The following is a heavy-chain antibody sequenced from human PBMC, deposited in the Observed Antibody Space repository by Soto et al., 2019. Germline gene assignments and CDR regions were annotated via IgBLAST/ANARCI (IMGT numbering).Heavy chain of an antibody. J-gene: IGHJ4*02. CDR3: ARVSERYYYDSSVPITYFDY. CDR2: IYYSGST. Sequence: PSETLSLTCTVSGGSISSGDYYWSWIRQPPGKGLEWIGYIYYSGSTYYNPSLKSRVTISVDTSKNQFSLKLSSVTAADTAVYYCARVSERYYYDSSVPITYFDYWGQGTLVTVSS. V-gene: IGHV4-30-4*01. D-gene: IGHD3-22*01. CDR1: GGSISSGDYY.